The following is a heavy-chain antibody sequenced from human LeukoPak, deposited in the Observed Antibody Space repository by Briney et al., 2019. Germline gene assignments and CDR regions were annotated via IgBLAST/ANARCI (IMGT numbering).Heavy chain of an antibody. V-gene: IGHV5-51*01. CDR2: INPYDSDT. Sequence: GESLKIFLQGFGYNFYKHWNGLGPPIPGKGAGWIGIINPYDSDTRYSPSFQGQVIISADTSVSTAYLQWSSLKASDTAIYYCARQARTGHVNFDSWGQGTPVTVSS. CDR1: GYNFYKHW. D-gene: IGHD3/OR15-3a*01. J-gene: IGHJ4*02. CDR3: ARQARTGHVNFDS.